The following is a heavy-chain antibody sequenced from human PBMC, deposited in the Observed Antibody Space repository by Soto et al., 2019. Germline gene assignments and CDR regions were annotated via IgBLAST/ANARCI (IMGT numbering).Heavy chain of an antibody. CDR2: INHSGST. V-gene: IGHV4-34*01. CDR1: GGSFSGYY. Sequence: SETLSLTCAVYGGSFSGYYWSWIRQPPGKGLEWIGEINHSGSTNYNPSLKSRVTISVDTSKNQFSLKLSSVTAADTAVYYCAREWKRITIFGVVRGTEGGRFDPWGQGTLVTVSS. CDR3: AREWKRITIFGVVRGTEGGRFDP. D-gene: IGHD3-3*01. J-gene: IGHJ5*02.